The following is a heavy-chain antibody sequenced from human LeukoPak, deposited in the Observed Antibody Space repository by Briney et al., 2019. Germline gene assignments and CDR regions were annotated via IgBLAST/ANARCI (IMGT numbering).Heavy chain of an antibody. D-gene: IGHD6-25*01. CDR1: GGSFSGYY. CDR3: ASGVAADYYFDY. J-gene: IGHJ4*02. CDR2: INHSGST. Sequence: SETLSLTCAVYGGSFSGYYWSWIRQPPEKGLEWIGEINHSGSTNYNPSLKSRVTISVDTSKNQFSLKLSSVTAADTAVYYCASGVAADYYFDYWGQGTLVTVSS. V-gene: IGHV4-34*01.